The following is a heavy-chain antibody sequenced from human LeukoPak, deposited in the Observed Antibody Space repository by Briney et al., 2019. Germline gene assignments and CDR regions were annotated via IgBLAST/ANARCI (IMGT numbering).Heavy chain of an antibody. CDR2: INPNSGGT. Sequence: GASVKVSCKASGYTFTGYYIYWVRQAPGQGLEWMGWINPNSGGTNYAQKFQGRVTMTREMSISTAHMELSRLRSDDTAVYYCARGQQLASNWGQGTLVTVSS. J-gene: IGHJ4*02. CDR1: GYTFTGYY. D-gene: IGHD6-13*01. CDR3: ARGQQLASN. V-gene: IGHV1-2*02.